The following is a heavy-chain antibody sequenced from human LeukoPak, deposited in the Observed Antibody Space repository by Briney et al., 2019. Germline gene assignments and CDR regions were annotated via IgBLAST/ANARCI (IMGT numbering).Heavy chain of an antibody. J-gene: IGHJ4*02. D-gene: IGHD3-10*01. Sequence: ASVKVSCKASGYTFTGYYMHWVRQAPGQGLEWMGWINPNSGGTNYAQKFQGRVTMTRDTSISTAYMELSRLRSDDTAVYYCARAELWFGELSCLDYWGQGILVTVSS. CDR2: INPNSGGT. V-gene: IGHV1-2*02. CDR1: GYTFTGYY. CDR3: ARAELWFGELSCLDY.